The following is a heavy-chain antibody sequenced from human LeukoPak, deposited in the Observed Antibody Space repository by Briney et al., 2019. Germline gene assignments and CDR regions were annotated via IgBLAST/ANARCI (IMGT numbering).Heavy chain of an antibody. CDR3: AKDGGEYYDILTGYYPRLYYMDV. Sequence: GGSPRLSCVASGFTFSTYGMSWVRQAPGKGLEWVSAISGSGGSTYYADSVKGRFTISRDNSKNTLYLQMNSLRAEDTAVYYCAKDGGEYYDILTGYYPRLYYMDVWGKGTTVTVSS. V-gene: IGHV3-23*01. D-gene: IGHD3-9*01. CDR1: GFTFSTYG. CDR2: ISGSGGST. J-gene: IGHJ6*03.